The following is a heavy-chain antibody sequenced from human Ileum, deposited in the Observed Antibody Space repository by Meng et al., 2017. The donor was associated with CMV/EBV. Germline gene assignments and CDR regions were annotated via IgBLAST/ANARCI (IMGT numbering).Heavy chain of an antibody. D-gene: IGHD2-15*01. CDR1: GGSFSGYY. CDR2: INHSGST. J-gene: IGHJ4*02. Sequence: HVLLQQWGAGLLKPSETLALTCAVYGGSFSGYYWSWIRQPPGKGLEWIREINHSGSTNYNPSLKSRVTISVDTSKNQFFLKLSSVTAADTAVYYCARGVAGGPFDYWGQGTLVTVSS. V-gene: IGHV4-34*01. CDR3: ARGVAGGPFDY.